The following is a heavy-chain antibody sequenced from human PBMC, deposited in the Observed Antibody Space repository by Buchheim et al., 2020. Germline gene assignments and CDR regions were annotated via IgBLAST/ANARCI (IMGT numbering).Heavy chain of an antibody. CDR2: ISYDGSNK. CDR3: ARDSSGWESRLYYGMDV. D-gene: IGHD6-19*01. Sequence: QVQLVESGGGVVQPGRSLRLSCAASGFTFSSYAMHWVRQAPGKGLEWVAVISYDGSNKYYADSVKGRFTISRDNSKNTLYLQMNSLRAEDTAVYYCARDSSGWESRLYYGMDVWGQGTT. V-gene: IGHV3-30-3*01. J-gene: IGHJ6*02. CDR1: GFTFSSYA.